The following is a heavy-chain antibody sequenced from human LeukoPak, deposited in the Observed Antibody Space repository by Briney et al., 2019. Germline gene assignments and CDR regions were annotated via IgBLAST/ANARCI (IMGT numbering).Heavy chain of an antibody. J-gene: IGHJ3*02. CDR3: AKLKWELLLEGAFDI. Sequence: PGGSLRLSCAASGFTFSTYAMSWVRQAPGKGLEWVSVIRYSGDSTFYADSVKGRFTISRDNSKNTLYLQMNSLRAEDTAVYYCAKLKWELLLEGAFDIWGQGTMVTVFS. D-gene: IGHD1-26*01. V-gene: IGHV3-23*01. CDR2: IRYSGDST. CDR1: GFTFSTYA.